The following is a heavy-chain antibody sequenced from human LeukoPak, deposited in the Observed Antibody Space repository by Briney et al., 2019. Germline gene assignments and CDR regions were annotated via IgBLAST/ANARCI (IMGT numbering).Heavy chain of an antibody. CDR2: IYPGDSDT. CDR3: ARHSPRVGYYESSGYYSWLDP. J-gene: IGHJ5*02. D-gene: IGHD3-22*01. Sequence: GESLKISCKGSGYSFTFYWIGWVRQMPGKGLEWMGIIYPGDSDTRYSPSFQGQVTISADKSISTAYLQWSSLKASDTAMYYCARHSPRVGYYESSGYYSWLDPWGQGTLVTVSS. V-gene: IGHV5-51*01. CDR1: GYSFTFYW.